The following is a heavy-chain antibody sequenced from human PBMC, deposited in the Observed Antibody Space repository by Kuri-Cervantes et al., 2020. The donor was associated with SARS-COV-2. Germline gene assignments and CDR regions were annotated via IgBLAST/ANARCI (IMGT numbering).Heavy chain of an antibody. D-gene: IGHD2-21*01. J-gene: IGHJ4*02. Sequence: ESLKISCTVSGGSISSSSYYWGWIRQPPGKGLEWIGSIYYSGSTYYNPSLKSRVTMSVDTSKNQFSLKVNSVTAADTALYYCAAVISVIGGVEDWGQGTLVTVSS. CDR1: GGSISSSSYY. CDR2: IYYSGST. CDR3: AAVISVIGGVED. V-gene: IGHV4-39*07.